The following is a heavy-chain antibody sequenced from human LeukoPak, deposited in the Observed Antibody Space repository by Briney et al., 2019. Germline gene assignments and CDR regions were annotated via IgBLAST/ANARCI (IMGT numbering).Heavy chain of an antibody. CDR2: INHSGST. Sequence: PSETLSLTCTVSGGSISSSNYYWGWIRQPPGKGLEWIGEINHSGSTNYNPSLKSRVTISVDTSKNQFSLKLSSVTAADTAVYYCARGRSGYYGSGGRVYFDYWGQGTLVTVSS. D-gene: IGHD3-10*01. J-gene: IGHJ4*02. V-gene: IGHV4-39*07. CDR3: ARGRSGYYGSGGRVYFDY. CDR1: GGSISSSNYY.